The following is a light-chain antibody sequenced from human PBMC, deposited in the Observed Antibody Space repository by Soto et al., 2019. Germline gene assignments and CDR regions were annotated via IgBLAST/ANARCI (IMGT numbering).Light chain of an antibody. CDR1: YSDVGGYNY. Sequence: QSALTQPASVSGSPGRSITISCTGTYSDVGGYNYVSWYQQHPGKAPKLMIFEINNRPSGISNRFSGSKSGNTASLTISGLQAEDEADYFCSSYTSSTTLVLFGGGTKLTVL. V-gene: IGLV2-14*01. CDR3: SSYTSSTTLVL. J-gene: IGLJ2*01. CDR2: EIN.